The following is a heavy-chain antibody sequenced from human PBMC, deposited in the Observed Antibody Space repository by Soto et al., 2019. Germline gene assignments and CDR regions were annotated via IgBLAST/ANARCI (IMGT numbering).Heavy chain of an antibody. J-gene: IGHJ4*02. Sequence: ASVKVSCKASGYTFTSYDINWVRQAPGQGLEWMGWMNPNSGNTGYAQKFQGRVTMTRNTSISTAYMELSSLRSEDTAVYYCARVYSSSSGLDYWGQGTLVTVSS. CDR3: ARVYSSSSGLDY. V-gene: IGHV1-8*01. D-gene: IGHD6-6*01. CDR1: GYTFTSYD. CDR2: MNPNSGNT.